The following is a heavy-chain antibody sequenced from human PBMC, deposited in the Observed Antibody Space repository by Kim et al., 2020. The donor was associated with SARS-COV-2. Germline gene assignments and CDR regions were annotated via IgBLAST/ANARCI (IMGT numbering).Heavy chain of an antibody. V-gene: IGHV6-1*01. D-gene: IGHD2-21*01. Sequence: SQTLSLTCAISGDSVSSGSAAWNWIRQSPSRGLEWLGRTYYRSKWFYDYAVSVKSRITINPDTSKNQFSLHLNSVTPEDTAVYYCGRVSYCGGSCYAGWGQGTLGTVSS. CDR3: GRVSYCGGSCYAG. J-gene: IGHJ4*02. CDR1: GDSVSSGSAA. CDR2: TYYRSKWFY.